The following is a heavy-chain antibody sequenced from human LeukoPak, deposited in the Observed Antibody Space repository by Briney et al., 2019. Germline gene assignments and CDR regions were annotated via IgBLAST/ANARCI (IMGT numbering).Heavy chain of an antibody. CDR1: GGSISSYY. Sequence: SETLSLTCTVSGGSISSYYWSWIRQPPGKGLEWIGYIYYSGSTNYNPSLKSRVTISVDTSKNQFSLKLSSVTAADTAVYYCARRPPALYCGGDCSYFDYWGQGTLVSVSS. V-gene: IGHV4-59*08. CDR2: IYYSGST. CDR3: ARRPPALYCGGDCSYFDY. D-gene: IGHD2-21*02. J-gene: IGHJ4*02.